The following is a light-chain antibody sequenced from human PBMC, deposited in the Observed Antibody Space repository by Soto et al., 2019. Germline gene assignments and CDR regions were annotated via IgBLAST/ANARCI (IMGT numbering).Light chain of an antibody. J-gene: IGLJ3*02. Sequence: QSALTQPRSVSGSPGQSVTISCTGTNNDVGGYNSVSWYQYYPGKAPKVLIYDVSKRPSGVPDRFSGSKSGNTASLTISGLQAEDEADYHCCSSRGTYTWVFGGGTQLTVL. CDR2: DVS. CDR3: CSSRGTYTWV. CDR1: NNDVGGYNS. V-gene: IGLV2-11*01.